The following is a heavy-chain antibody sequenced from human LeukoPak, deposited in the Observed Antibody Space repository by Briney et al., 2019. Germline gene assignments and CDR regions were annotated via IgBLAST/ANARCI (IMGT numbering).Heavy chain of an antibody. Sequence: SVKVSCKASGYTFTGYYMHWVRQAPGQGLEWMGRIIPIFGIANYAQKFQGRVTITADKSTSTAYMELSSLRSEDTAVYYCAAGERDGYNHDAFDIWGQGTMVTVSS. D-gene: IGHD5-24*01. J-gene: IGHJ3*02. V-gene: IGHV1-69*02. CDR3: AAGERDGYNHDAFDI. CDR2: IIPIFGIA. CDR1: GYTFTGYY.